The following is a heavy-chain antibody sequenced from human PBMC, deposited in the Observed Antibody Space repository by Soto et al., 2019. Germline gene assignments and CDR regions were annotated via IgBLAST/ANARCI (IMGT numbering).Heavy chain of an antibody. D-gene: IGHD2-15*01. CDR2: ISAYNGKT. V-gene: IGHV1-18*01. CDR3: ARYCSGGSCDANTALDI. Sequence: ASVKVSCKASCYTFTSYGITWVRHAPGQGLEYMGWISAYNGKTNYAQKLQGRGTMTADTSTNTAYMELRSLRSDDTAVYYCARYCSGGSCDANTALDIWGQGTMVTVSS. CDR1: CYTFTSYG. J-gene: IGHJ3*02.